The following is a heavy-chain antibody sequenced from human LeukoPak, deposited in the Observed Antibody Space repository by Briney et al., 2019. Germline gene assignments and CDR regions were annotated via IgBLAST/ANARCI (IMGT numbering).Heavy chain of an antibody. J-gene: IGHJ4*02. CDR1: GFTFSSYW. D-gene: IGHD3-10*01. V-gene: IGHV3-74*01. CDR2: INSDGSST. CDR3: AREDGRGSSHRNAYDY. Sequence: GGSLRLSCAASGFTFSSYWMHWVRQAPGKGLLWVSRINSDGSSTSYADSVKGRFTISRDNAKNTLYLQMNSLRAEDTAVYYCAREDGRGSSHRNAYDYWGQGTLVTVSS.